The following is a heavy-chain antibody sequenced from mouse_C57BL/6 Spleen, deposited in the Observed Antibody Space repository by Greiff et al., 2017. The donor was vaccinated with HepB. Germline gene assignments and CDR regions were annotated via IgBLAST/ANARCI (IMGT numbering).Heavy chain of an antibody. CDR3: ASLYYDGHY. Sequence: QVQLQQSGPELVKPGASVKISCKASGYAFSSSWMNWVKQRPGKGLEWIGRIYPGDGDTNYNGKFKGKATLTADKSSSTAYMQLSSLTSEDSAVYFCASLYYDGHYWGQGTTLTVSS. CDR1: GYAFSSSW. V-gene: IGHV1-82*01. D-gene: IGHD1-1*01. CDR2: IYPGDGDT. J-gene: IGHJ2*01.